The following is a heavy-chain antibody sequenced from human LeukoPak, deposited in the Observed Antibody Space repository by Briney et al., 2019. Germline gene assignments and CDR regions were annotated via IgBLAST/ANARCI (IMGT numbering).Heavy chain of an antibody. CDR1: GGSISSSSYY. CDR3: ARVRGIAAAGIYYFDY. J-gene: IGHJ4*02. Sequence: NPSETLSLTCTVSGGSISSSSYYWGWIRQPPGKGLEWIGSIYYSGSTYYNPSLKSRVTISVDRSKNQFSLKLSSVTAADTAVYYCARVRGIAAAGIYYFDYWGQGTLVTVSS. V-gene: IGHV4-39*07. D-gene: IGHD6-13*01. CDR2: IYYSGST.